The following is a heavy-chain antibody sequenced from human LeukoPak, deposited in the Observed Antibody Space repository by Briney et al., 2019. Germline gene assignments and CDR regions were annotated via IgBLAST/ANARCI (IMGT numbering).Heavy chain of an antibody. CDR2: ISYDGSNK. CDR3: ARDFSSSCWSLRY. Sequence: GRSLRPSCAASGFTFSSYAMHWVRQAPGKGLEWVAVISYDGSNKYYADSVKGRFTISRDNSKNTLYLQMNSLRAEDTAVYYCARDFSSSCWSLRYWGQGTLVTVSS. J-gene: IGHJ4*02. V-gene: IGHV3-30-3*01. CDR1: GFTFSSYA. D-gene: IGHD6-13*01.